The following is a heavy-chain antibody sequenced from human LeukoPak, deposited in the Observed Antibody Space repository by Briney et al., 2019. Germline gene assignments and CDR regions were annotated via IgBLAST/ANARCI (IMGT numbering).Heavy chain of an antibody. CDR3: ARGCSSGWYWVYYYYGMDV. V-gene: IGHV3-7*03. CDR1: GFTFSSYW. Sequence: GGSLRLSCAASGFTFSSYWMSWVRQAPGKGLEWEANIKQDGSEKYYVDSVKGRFTISRDNAKNSLYLQMNSLRAEDTAVYYCARGCSSGWYWVYYYYGMDVWGQGTTVTVSS. J-gene: IGHJ6*02. D-gene: IGHD6-19*01. CDR2: IKQDGSEK.